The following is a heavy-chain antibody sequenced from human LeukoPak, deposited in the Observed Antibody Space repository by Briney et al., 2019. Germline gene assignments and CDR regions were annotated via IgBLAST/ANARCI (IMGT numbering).Heavy chain of an antibody. CDR3: ARGVTVIVPFHGAFDI. V-gene: IGHV3-53*01. Sequence: GGSLRLSCAASGFTVSSNYMSWVRQAPGKGLEWVSVIYSGGSTYYADSVKGRFTISRDNSRNTLYLQMHSLRAEDTAVYYCARGVTVIVPFHGAFDIWGLGTMVTVSS. CDR1: GFTVSSNY. J-gene: IGHJ3*02. CDR2: IYSGGST. D-gene: IGHD3-22*01.